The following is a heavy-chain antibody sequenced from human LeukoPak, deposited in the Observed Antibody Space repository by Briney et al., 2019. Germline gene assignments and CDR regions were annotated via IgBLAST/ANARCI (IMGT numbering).Heavy chain of an antibody. J-gene: IGHJ4*02. V-gene: IGHV3-9*01. D-gene: IGHD6-13*01. CDR3: AKDSSSWYSEFDY. Sequence: PGRSLRLSCAASGFTFDDYAMHWVRQAPGKGLEWVSGISWNSGSIGYADSVKGRFTISRDNAKNSLYLQMNSLRAEDTALYYCAKDSSSWYSEFDYWGRGTLVTVSS. CDR2: ISWNSGSI. CDR1: GFTFDDYA.